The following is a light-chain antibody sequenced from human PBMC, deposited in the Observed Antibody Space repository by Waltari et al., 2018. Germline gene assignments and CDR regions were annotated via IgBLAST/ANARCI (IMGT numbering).Light chain of an antibody. CDR1: QSISNW. J-gene: IGKJ2*01. CDR2: KAS. V-gene: IGKV1-5*03. CDR3: QQYNTYSS. Sequence: DIQMTQSPSSLSASVGDRVTITCRASQSISNWLAWYQQKRGKAPILLIYKASILKSGVPSRFSGSGSGTQFTLTISSLQPGDFATYYCQQYNTYSSFGQGTKLEIK.